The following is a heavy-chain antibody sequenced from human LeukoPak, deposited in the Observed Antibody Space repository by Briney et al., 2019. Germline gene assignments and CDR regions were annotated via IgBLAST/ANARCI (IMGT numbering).Heavy chain of an antibody. CDR2: INHSGST. V-gene: IGHV4-34*01. CDR1: GGSFSGYY. Sequence: KTSETQSLTCAVYGGSFSGYYWSWIRQPPGKGLEWIGEINHSGSTNYNPSLKSRVTISVDTSKNQFSLKLSSVTAADTAVYYCARGPGSAFDIWGQGTMVTVSS. CDR3: ARGPGSAFDI. J-gene: IGHJ3*02.